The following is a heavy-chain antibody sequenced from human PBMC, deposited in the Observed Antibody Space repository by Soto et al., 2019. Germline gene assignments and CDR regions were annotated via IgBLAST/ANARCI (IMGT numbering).Heavy chain of an antibody. Sequence: PGGSLRLSCAASGVPFCTYTMNWVRQAPGKGLEWVSTVGGTGKTKYHADSVNGRVTISRDNSKNTVYLQMNSLRTEDTAVYFCARGYFAINSFDSWGQGTLVTVSS. D-gene: IGHD1-20*01. V-gene: IGHV3-23*01. CDR1: GVPFCTYT. CDR2: VGGTGKTK. CDR3: ARGYFAINSFDS. J-gene: IGHJ5*01.